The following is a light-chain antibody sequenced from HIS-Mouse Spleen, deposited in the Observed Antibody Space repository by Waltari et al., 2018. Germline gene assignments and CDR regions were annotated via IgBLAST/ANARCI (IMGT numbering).Light chain of an antibody. J-gene: IGLJ1*01. V-gene: IGLV2-11*01. CDR1: ISDVGGYHY. CDR3: CSYAGSYSYV. CDR2: DVS. Sequence: QSALTQPRSVSGSPGQSVTISCTGTISDVGGYHYVSWYQQHPGKAPQLMIYDVSKRPSGVPDRFSGSKSGNTASLTISGLQAEDEADYYCCSYAGSYSYVFGTGTKVTVL.